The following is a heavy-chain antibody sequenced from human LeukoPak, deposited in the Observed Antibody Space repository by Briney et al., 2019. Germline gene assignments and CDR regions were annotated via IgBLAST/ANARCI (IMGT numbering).Heavy chain of an antibody. J-gene: IGHJ4*02. Sequence: SETLSLTCAVYGGSFSGYYWSWIRQPAGKGLEWIGRIYTSGSTNYNPSLKSRVTISVDTSKNQFSLKLSSVTAADTAVYYCARGKWFPAVVFDYWGQGTLVTVSS. CDR1: GGSFSGYY. D-gene: IGHD3-22*01. CDR3: ARGKWFPAVVFDY. V-gene: IGHV4-59*10. CDR2: IYTSGST.